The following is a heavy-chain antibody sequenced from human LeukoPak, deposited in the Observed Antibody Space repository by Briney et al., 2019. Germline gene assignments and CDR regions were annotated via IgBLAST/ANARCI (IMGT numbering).Heavy chain of an antibody. CDR3: AGKRGSSLFADY. CDR1: RYIFIGYN. V-gene: IGHV1-2*02. CDR2: IKPNNGGT. D-gene: IGHD6-13*01. J-gene: IGHJ4*02. Sequence: ASVKVSSKDSRYIFIGYNIHWVRPTPGQGVEWMGWIKPNNGGTKYGKKFQGRVTMTSDTSISTAYMELSRLRYDDTAMYYCAGKRGSSLFADYWCQGTLVTVSS.